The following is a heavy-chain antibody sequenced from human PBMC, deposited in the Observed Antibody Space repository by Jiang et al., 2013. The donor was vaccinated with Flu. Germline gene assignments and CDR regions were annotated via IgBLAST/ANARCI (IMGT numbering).Heavy chain of an antibody. D-gene: IGHD1-26*01. J-gene: IGHJ6*03. CDR3: ARGRFSHYYYMDF. Sequence: SGAEVKKPGSSVKVSCKAFGDTFISYAFSWVRQAPGQGLEWMGGIIPIFSTATYAQKFQGRVTITADEATSTAYMELRSLRSEDTAVYYCARGRFSHYYYMDFWGKGTTVTVSS. CDR1: GDTFISYA. CDR2: IIPIFSTA. V-gene: IGHV1-69*01.